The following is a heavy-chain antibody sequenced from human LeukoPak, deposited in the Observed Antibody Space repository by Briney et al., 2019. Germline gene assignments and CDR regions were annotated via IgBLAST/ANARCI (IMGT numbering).Heavy chain of an antibody. D-gene: IGHD3-10*01. J-gene: IGHJ4*02. CDR1: GFTFSSYA. CDR3: VIYYYGSGSYYEPHFDY. Sequence: QPGGSLRLSCAVSGFTFSSYAMSWVRQAPGKGLEWVSAISGSGGSTYYADSVQGRFTISRDNSKNTLYLQMNSLRAEDTAVYYCVIYYYGSGSYYEPHFDYWGQGTLVTVSS. CDR2: ISGSGGST. V-gene: IGHV3-23*01.